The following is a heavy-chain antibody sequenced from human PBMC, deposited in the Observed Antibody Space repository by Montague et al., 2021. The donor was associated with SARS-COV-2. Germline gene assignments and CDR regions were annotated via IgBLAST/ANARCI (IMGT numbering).Heavy chain of an antibody. CDR3: ARGARQGYGFRLGSFDS. CDR1: GGSFSGYY. J-gene: IGHJ4*02. Sequence: SETLSLTCAVYGGSFSGYYWNWIRQPPGKGLEWIGEINHSGSTNYNPSLKSRVTMSVDTSKNQFSLKLSSVTAADTAVYYCARGARQGYGFRLGSFDSWGQGPLVTVSS. V-gene: IGHV4-34*01. CDR2: INHSGST. D-gene: IGHD3-10*01.